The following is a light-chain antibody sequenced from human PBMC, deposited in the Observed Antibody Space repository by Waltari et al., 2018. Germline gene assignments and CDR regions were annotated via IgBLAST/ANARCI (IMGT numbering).Light chain of an antibody. J-gene: IGLJ2*01. CDR1: SSDVGGYNS. CDR3: SSQSSNDVVL. CDR2: DVS. Sequence: QSALTQPASVSGSPGQSITISCTGTSSDVGGYNSVSWYQDHPGQAPKVIIYDVSNRPSGVFDRFSGSKSGNTDSLTISGLQAEDEAEYYCSSQSSNDVVLFGGGTKLTVL. V-gene: IGLV2-14*03.